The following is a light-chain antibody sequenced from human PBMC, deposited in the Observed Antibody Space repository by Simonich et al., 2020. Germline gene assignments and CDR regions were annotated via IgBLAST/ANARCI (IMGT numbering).Light chain of an antibody. CDR3: QSYDSSLSGWV. V-gene: IGLV1-40*01. CDR2: VTS. J-gene: IGLJ3*02. Sequence: QSVLTQPPSVSWAPGHGFTISFTGSSSKNGAGYAVHWYQQLPGTAPKLLIYVTSNRPSGVPDRFSGSKSGTSASLAITGLQAEDEADYYCQSYDSSLSGWVFGGGTKLTVL. CDR1: SSKNGAGYA.